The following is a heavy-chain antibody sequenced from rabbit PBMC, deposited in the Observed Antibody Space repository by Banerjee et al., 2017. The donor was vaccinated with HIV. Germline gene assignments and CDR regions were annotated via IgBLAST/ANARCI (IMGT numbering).Heavy chain of an antibody. D-gene: IGHD1-1*01. CDR2: INAANDANI. CDR1: GFSFSGSYW. CDR3: ARHETGTSGWNFKL. J-gene: IGHJ4*01. V-gene: IGHV1S45*01. Sequence: QEQLEESGGDLVKPGGSLTLTCTASGFSFSGSYWICWVRQAPVTGLEWIACINAANDANICYASWAKGRFTISKTSSTTVTLQMTSLTAADTATYFCARHETGTSGWNFKLWGPGTLVTVS.